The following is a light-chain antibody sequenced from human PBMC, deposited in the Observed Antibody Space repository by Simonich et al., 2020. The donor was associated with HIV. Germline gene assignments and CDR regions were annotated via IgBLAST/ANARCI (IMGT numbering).Light chain of an antibody. CDR1: SGRLASNN. CDR2: DDN. V-gene: IGLV6-57*03. CDR3: QSYDSSNQGV. J-gene: IGLJ3*02. Sequence: NFMLTQPHSVSESPGKTLTISCTRSSGRLASNNVQWYQPRPVSAPTTVIYDDNQRPSGVPDRFSGSIDSSSNSASLTISGLKTEDEADYYCQSYDSSNQGVFGGGTKLTVL.